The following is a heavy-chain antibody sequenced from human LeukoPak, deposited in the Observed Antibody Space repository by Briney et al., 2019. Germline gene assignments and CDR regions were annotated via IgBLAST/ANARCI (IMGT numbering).Heavy chain of an antibody. CDR3: ARGPKPSGFRGIAARRSEYYFDY. CDR2: IYHSGST. D-gene: IGHD6-6*01. CDR1: GGSISSGGYS. V-gene: IGHV4-30-2*01. J-gene: IGHJ4*02. Sequence: SETLSLTCAVSGGSISSGGYSWSWIRQPPGKGLEWIGYIYHSGSTYYNPSLKSRVTISVDRSKNQFSLKLSSVTAADTAVYYCARGPKPSGFRGIAARRSEYYFDYWGQGTLVTVSS.